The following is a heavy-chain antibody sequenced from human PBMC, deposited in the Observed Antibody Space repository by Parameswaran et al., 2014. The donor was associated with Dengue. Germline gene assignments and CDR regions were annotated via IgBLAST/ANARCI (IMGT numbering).Heavy chain of an antibody. CDR2: INPKSGGT. Sequence: WVRQAPGQGLAWMGWINPKSGGTQYAQNFQGRVTTTRDTSIRTAYMELSRLTSDDTAVYYCARVFLGSTTWPYYYYGMDVWGQGTTVTVSS. J-gene: IGHJ6*02. CDR3: ARVFLGSTTWPYYYYGMDV. D-gene: IGHD2-15*01. V-gene: IGHV1-2*02.